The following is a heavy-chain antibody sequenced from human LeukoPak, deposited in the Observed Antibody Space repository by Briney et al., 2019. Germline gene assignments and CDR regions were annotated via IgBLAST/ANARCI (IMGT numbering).Heavy chain of an antibody. D-gene: IGHD1-26*01. CDR2: ISGGGST. Sequence: GGSLRLSCAASGFTFSSYDMGWVRQAPGKGLEWVSSISGGGSTYYADSVKGRFTISRDNSKTTLYLQMNSLRAEDTAVYYCAKTFYSGSYLGFDYWGQGTLVTVSS. CDR3: AKTFYSGSYLGFDY. CDR1: GFTFSSYD. J-gene: IGHJ4*02. V-gene: IGHV3-23*01.